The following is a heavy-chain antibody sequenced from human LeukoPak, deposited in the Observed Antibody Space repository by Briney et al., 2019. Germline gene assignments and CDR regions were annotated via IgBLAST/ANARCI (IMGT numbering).Heavy chain of an antibody. Sequence: PGGSLRLSCAASGFTFSSYGMHWVRQAPGKGLEWVAVIWYDGSNKYYADSVKGRFTISRDNSKNTLYLQTNSLRAEDTAVYYCAKDGGLRPHYYYGMDVWGQGTTVTVSS. D-gene: IGHD5-18*01. CDR2: IWYDGSNK. V-gene: IGHV3-30*02. CDR3: AKDGGLRPHYYYGMDV. CDR1: GFTFSSYG. J-gene: IGHJ6*02.